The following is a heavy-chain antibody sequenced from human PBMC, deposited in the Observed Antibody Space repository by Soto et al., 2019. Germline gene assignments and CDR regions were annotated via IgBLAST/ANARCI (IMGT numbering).Heavy chain of an antibody. CDR3: AKDGGPYKRILYFDL. CDR2: IGNGGGDI. CDR1: GFTFSDYG. J-gene: IGHJ2*01. V-gene: IGHV3-23*01. Sequence: VQLLESGGGVEQPGGSLTLSCAASGFTFSDYGMTWVRQAAGEGLAWVSFIGNGGGDIYYADSVKGRFTVSRDNSKNTIYLQMSSLRVEDTAVYYCAKDGGPYKRILYFDLWGRGTPVTVAS. D-gene: IGHD3-16*01.